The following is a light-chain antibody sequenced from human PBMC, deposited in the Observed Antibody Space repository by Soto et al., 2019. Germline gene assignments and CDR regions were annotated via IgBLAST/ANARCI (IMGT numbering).Light chain of an antibody. CDR1: SSNIGSNT. CDR3: AAWDDSLNGYVV. J-gene: IGLJ2*01. V-gene: IGLV1-44*01. Sequence: QSVLTQPPSASGTPGQRVTISCSGSSSNIGSNTVNWYQQLPGTDPTLLIYSNNQRPSGVPDRFSGSKSGTSASLAISGLQSEDEADYYCAAWDDSLNGYVVFGGGTKLTVL. CDR2: SNN.